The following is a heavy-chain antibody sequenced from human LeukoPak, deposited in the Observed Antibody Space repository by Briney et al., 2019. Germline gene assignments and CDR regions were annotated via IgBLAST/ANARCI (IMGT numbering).Heavy chain of an antibody. CDR3: ARDHSGSGWYFHSVWWVEAPVDSDAFDI. J-gene: IGHJ3*02. V-gene: IGHV3-7*01. CDR2: IKQDGSEK. Sequence: PGGSLRLSCAASGFIFSSHGMNWVRQAPGKGLEWVANIKQDGSEKYYVDSVKGRFTISRDNAKNSLYLQMNSLRAEDTAVYYCARDHSGSGWYFHSVWWVEAPVDSDAFDIWGQGTMVTVSS. D-gene: IGHD6-19*01. CDR1: GFIFSSHG.